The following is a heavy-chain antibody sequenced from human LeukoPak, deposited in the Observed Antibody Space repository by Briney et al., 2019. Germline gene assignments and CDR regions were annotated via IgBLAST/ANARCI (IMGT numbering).Heavy chain of an antibody. J-gene: IGHJ3*02. D-gene: IGHD4-17*01. V-gene: IGHV3-48*03. CDR1: GFTFSSYA. Sequence: GGSLRLSCAASGFTFSSYAMSWVRQAPGKGLEWVSYISSSGSTICYADSVKGRFTISRDNAKNSLYLQMNSLRAEDTAVYYCARTVTYAFDIWGQGTMVTVSS. CDR3: ARTVTYAFDI. CDR2: ISSSGSTI.